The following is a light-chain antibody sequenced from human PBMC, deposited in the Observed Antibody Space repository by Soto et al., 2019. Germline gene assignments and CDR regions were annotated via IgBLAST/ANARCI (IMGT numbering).Light chain of an antibody. V-gene: IGLV2-14*01. J-gene: IGLJ1*01. CDR3: ASYTTSSTRL. Sequence: QSALTQPASVSGSPGQSITISCTGTSSDVGAYNYVSWYQQHPGIAPKLMVYDVSIRPSGVSNRFSGSKSGSTASLTISGLQAEDEADYYCASYTTSSTRLFGTGTKLTVL. CDR1: SSDVGAYNY. CDR2: DVS.